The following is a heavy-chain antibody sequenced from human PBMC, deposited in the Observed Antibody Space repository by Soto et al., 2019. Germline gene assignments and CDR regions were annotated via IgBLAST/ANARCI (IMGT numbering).Heavy chain of an antibody. D-gene: IGHD3-10*01. Sequence: ASVKVSCKASGYTFTSYYMHWVRQAPGQGLEWMGIINPSGGSTSYAQKFQGRVTMTRDTSTSTVYMELSSLRSEDTAVYYCASSPGYYVSGTPEIYYYYYMDVWGKGTTVTVSS. CDR3: ASSPGYYVSGTPEIYYYYYMDV. V-gene: IGHV1-46*03. J-gene: IGHJ6*03. CDR1: GYTFTSYY. CDR2: INPSGGST.